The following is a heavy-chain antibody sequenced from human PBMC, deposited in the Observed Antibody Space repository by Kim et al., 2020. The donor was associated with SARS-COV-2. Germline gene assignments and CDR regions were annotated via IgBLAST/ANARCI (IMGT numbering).Heavy chain of an antibody. CDR1: GGSFSGYY. D-gene: IGHD6-13*01. Sequence: SETLSLTCAAYGGSFSGYYWSWIRQPPGKGLEWIGEINHSGSTNYNPSLKSRVTISVDTTKNQFSLKLSSVTAADTAVYYCARGRGLEQQLVRYYFDYWGQGTLVTVSS. J-gene: IGHJ4*02. V-gene: IGHV4-34*01. CDR2: INHSGST. CDR3: ARGRGLEQQLVRYYFDY.